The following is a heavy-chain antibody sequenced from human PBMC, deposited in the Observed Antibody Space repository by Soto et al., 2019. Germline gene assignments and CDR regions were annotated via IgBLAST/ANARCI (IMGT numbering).Heavy chain of an antibody. CDR2: IYYSGST. J-gene: IGHJ6*02. CDR3: ARDSRTGADHYYYYGMDV. Sequence: PSETLSLTCTVSGGPISSYYWSWLRQPPGKGLEWIGYIYYSGSTNYNPSLKSRVTISVDTSKNQFSLKLSSVTAADTAVSYCARDSRTGADHYYYYGMDVWGQGTTVTVS. CDR1: GGPISSYY. D-gene: IGHD2-2*01. V-gene: IGHV4-59*01.